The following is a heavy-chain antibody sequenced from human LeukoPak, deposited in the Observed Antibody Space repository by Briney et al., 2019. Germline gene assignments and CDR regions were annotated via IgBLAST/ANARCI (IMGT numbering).Heavy chain of an antibody. V-gene: IGHV3-23*01. CDR2: ISGSGGST. J-gene: IGHJ4*02. CDR1: GFTFSSYA. D-gene: IGHD3-16*02. CDR3: ASTFGGVIVHFDY. Sequence: PGGSLRLSCVASGFTFSSYAMSWVRQAPGKGLEWVSAISGSGGSTYYADSVKGRFTISRDNSKNTLYLQMNSLRAEDTAVYYCASTFGGVIVHFDYWGQGTLVTVSS.